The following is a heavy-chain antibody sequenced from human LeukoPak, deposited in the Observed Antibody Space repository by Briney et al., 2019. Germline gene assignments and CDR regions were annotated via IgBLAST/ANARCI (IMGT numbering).Heavy chain of an antibody. V-gene: IGHV3-74*03. CDR2: IDSGGSNK. CDR3: ARGGNYWQNAFDI. J-gene: IGHJ3*02. Sequence: QAGGSLRLSSAASGFTFCSYWMHWVRQAPGKGRGWGSRIDSGGSNKKSADSVKGRFTNSRDNAMHTVYLQMNSLRAEDTAVYYCARGGNYWQNAFDIWGQGTVVPVSS. D-gene: IGHD1-1*01. CDR1: GFTFCSYW.